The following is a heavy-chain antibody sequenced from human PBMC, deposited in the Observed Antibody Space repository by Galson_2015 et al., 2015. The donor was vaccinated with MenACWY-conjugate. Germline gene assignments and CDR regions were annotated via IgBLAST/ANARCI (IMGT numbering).Heavy chain of an antibody. CDR1: RGTLRRFA. V-gene: IGHV1-69*13. CDR2: VIPVFETT. J-gene: IGHJ6*03. CDR3: VRGSLSIVTTDHHYYMDV. Sequence: SVKVSCRAPRGTLRRFAISWVRQAPGQGLEWMGGVIPVFETTTYAPKFQGRVSITADESISMAYMEMRSLRADDTAMYYCVRGSLSIVTTDHHYYMDVWGTGTTVTVSS. D-gene: IGHD2-21*01.